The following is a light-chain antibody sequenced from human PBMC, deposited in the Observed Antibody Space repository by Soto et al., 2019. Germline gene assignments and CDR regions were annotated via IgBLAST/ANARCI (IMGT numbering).Light chain of an antibody. Sequence: QSALTQPASVSGSPGQSITISCTGTSSDVGGYNYVSWYQQHPGKAPKLMIYGVSNRPSGVSSRFSGSKSGNTASLTISGLQAEDEADYYCSSYSRSSTVVFGGGTKLTVL. CDR1: SSDVGGYNY. CDR3: SSYSRSSTVV. J-gene: IGLJ2*01. V-gene: IGLV2-14*01. CDR2: GVS.